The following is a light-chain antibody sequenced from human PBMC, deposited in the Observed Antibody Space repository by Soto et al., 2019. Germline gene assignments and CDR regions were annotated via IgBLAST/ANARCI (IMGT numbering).Light chain of an antibody. J-gene: IGKJ5*01. CDR2: GGS. Sequence: EVVMTQSPATLSVPPGDRATLSCRASESVRSGLAWYQQKPGQAPRLLIYGGSIRAADVPDRFSGSGSGTEFTLTISTLQSEDFAVYYCQQYNDWPPITFGQGTSLEAK. V-gene: IGKV3-15*01. CDR1: ESVRSG. CDR3: QQYNDWPPIT.